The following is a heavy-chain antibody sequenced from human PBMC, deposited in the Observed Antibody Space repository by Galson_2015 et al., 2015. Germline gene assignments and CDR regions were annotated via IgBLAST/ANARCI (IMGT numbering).Heavy chain of an antibody. V-gene: IGHV3-30*01. D-gene: IGHD1-26*01. J-gene: IGHJ4*02. Sequence: SLRLSCAASGFTFSSYVMHWVRQAPGKGLEWVAVISYDGSNKYYADSVKGRFTISRDNSKNTLYLQMNSLRAEDTAVYYCARDQEWDPRAILDYWGQGTLVTVSS. CDR1: GFTFSSYV. CDR2: ISYDGSNK. CDR3: ARDQEWDPRAILDY.